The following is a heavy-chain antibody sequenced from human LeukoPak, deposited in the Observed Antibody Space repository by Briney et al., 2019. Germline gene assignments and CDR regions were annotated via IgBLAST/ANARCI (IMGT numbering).Heavy chain of an antibody. V-gene: IGHV3-21*01. Sequence: GGSLRLSCAASGFTFSSYSMNWARQAPGKGLEWVSSISSSSSYIYYADSVKGRFTISRDNAKNSLYLQMNSLRAEDTAVYYCARPRNSSSWYRGWFDPWGQGTLVTVSS. J-gene: IGHJ5*02. CDR3: ARPRNSSSWYRGWFDP. CDR2: ISSSSSYI. CDR1: GFTFSSYS. D-gene: IGHD6-13*01.